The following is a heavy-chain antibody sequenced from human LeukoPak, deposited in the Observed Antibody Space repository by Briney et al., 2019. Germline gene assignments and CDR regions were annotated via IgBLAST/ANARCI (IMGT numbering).Heavy chain of an antibody. CDR1: GFTFSAYA. CDR2: ISYDGSDQ. Sequence: GGSLRLSCTTSGFTFSAYAIHWVRQTPGKGLEWVAVISYDGSDQYYTDFVKGRFILSRDNSNHTVYLQMNSLRPEDTAVYYCARSQYGGYYDMFDYWGQGSLVTVSS. CDR3: ARSQYGGYYDMFDY. J-gene: IGHJ4*02. D-gene: IGHD4-17*01. V-gene: IGHV3-30*04.